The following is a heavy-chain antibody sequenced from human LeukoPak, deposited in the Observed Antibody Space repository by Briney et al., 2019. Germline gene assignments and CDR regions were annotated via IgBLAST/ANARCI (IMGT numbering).Heavy chain of an antibody. CDR1: GYTFTSYY. CDR3: ARQTPGDYYGSGSPFDY. J-gene: IGHJ4*02. Sequence: ASVKVSCKASGYTFTSYYMHWVRQAPGQGLEWMGIINPSGGSTSYAQKFQGRVTMTRDMSTSTVYMELSSLRSEDTAVYYCARQTPGDYYGSGSPFDYWGQGTLVTVSS. CDR2: INPSGGST. V-gene: IGHV1-46*01. D-gene: IGHD3-10*01.